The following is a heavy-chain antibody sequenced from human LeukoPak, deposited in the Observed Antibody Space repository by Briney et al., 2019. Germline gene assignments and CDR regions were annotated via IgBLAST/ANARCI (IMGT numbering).Heavy chain of an antibody. Sequence: SETLSLTCAVSGGSISSSNWWSWVRQPPGKGLEWIGEIYHSGSTNYNPSLKSRVTISVDTSKNQFSPKLSSVTAADTAVYYCARDRSMIVAFDIWGQGTMVTVSS. J-gene: IGHJ3*02. V-gene: IGHV4-4*02. CDR3: ARDRSMIVAFDI. CDR1: GGSISSSNW. D-gene: IGHD3-22*01. CDR2: IYHSGST.